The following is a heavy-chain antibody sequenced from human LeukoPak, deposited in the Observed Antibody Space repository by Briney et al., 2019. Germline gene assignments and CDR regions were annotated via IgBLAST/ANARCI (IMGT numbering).Heavy chain of an antibody. CDR3: ARTGYSSSLIAWYFDL. D-gene: IGHD6-13*01. V-gene: IGHV1-8*01. J-gene: IGHJ2*01. Sequence: ASVKVSCKASGHTFTSYDINWVRQATGQGLEWMGWMNPNSGNTGYAQKFQGRVTMTRNTSISTAYMELSSLRSEDTAVYYCARTGYSSSLIAWYFDLWGRGTLVTVSS. CDR2: MNPNSGNT. CDR1: GHTFTSYD.